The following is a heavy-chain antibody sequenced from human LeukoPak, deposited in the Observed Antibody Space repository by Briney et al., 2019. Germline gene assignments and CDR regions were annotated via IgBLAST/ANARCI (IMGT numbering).Heavy chain of an antibody. J-gene: IGHJ6*03. CDR1: GFTFNNYN. CDR2: ITSRGTYI. D-gene: IGHD1-26*01. V-gene: IGHV3-21*01. Sequence: AGGSLRLSCAASGFTFNNYNMNWVRQAPGKALELVSSITSRGTYIFYADSVKGRFTISRDNAKNSLYLQMNRLGPEDTAVYYCARDPYSGDYGNTYYYYMDVWGKGTTVTISS. CDR3: ARDPYSGDYGNTYYYYMDV.